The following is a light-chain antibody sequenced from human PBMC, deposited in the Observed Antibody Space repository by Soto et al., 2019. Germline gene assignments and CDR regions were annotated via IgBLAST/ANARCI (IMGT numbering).Light chain of an antibody. CDR1: QDIGTY. V-gene: IGKV1-33*01. CDR3: QQHAELPLT. J-gene: IGKJ4*01. CDR2: DAS. Sequence: DIQMTQSPSSLSASVGDRVIITCLASQDIGTYLAWYQQKSGKAPKLLIYDASYLETGVPSRFSARGSGTEFSFTISSLQTEDFATYYCQQHAELPLTFGRGTNIDIK.